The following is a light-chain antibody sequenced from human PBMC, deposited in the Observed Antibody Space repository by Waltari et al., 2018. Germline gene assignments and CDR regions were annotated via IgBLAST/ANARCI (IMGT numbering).Light chain of an antibody. CDR2: AVS. Sequence: QSALTQPASVSGSPGQSITISCTGTSSDVGGYKYVSWYQQHPGKAPKLMIYAVSKRPSGVSKRCSGSKAGNTASLTVSGLQAEDEAAYYFSSYTSSSTYVFGTGTKVTVL. CDR1: SSDVGGYKY. CDR3: SSYTSSSTYV. J-gene: IGLJ1*01. V-gene: IGLV2-14*01.